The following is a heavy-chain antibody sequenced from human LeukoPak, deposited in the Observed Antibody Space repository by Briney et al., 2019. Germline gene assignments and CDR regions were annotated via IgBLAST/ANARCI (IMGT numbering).Heavy chain of an antibody. CDR1: GYSISSGYY. V-gene: IGHV4-38-2*02. D-gene: IGHD6-13*01. J-gene: IGHJ4*02. CDR2: IYYSGST. CDR3: ASTHGSGIAAAGMGIFDY. Sequence: PSETLSLTCTVSGYSISSGYYWGWIRQPPGKGLEWIGSIYYSGSTYYNPSLKSRVTISVDTSKNQFSLKLSSVTAADTAVYYCASTHGSGIAAAGMGIFDYWGQGTLVTVSS.